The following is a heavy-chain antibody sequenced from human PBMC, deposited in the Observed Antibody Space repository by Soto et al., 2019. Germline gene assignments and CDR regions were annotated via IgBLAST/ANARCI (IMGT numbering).Heavy chain of an antibody. CDR3: ARGLYYDYIWGSYRETVDY. CDR2: ISSSSSYI. CDR1: GFTFSSYS. V-gene: IGHV3-21*04. Sequence: GGSLRLSCAASGFTFSSYSMNWVRQAPGKGLEWVSSISSSSSYIYYADSVKGRFTISRDNAKNSLYLQMNSLRAEDTAVYYCARGLYYDYIWGSYRETVDYWGQGTLVTVSS. J-gene: IGHJ4*02. D-gene: IGHD3-16*02.